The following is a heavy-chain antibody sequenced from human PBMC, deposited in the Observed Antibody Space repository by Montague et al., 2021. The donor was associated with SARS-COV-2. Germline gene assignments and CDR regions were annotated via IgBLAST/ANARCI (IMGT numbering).Heavy chain of an antibody. Sequence: SETLSLTCAVSRGSFSNYYWTWIRQSPGKGLEWIGEINQGGAPNYTLSLMSRVTKSFDTSKNQIPLNLASVTAADTAVYYCAREFEGYFDLWGRGTLVMVSS. CDR1: RGSFSNYY. J-gene: IGHJ2*01. D-gene: IGHD3-10*01. CDR2: INQGGAP. V-gene: IGHV4-34*01. CDR3: AREFEGYFDL.